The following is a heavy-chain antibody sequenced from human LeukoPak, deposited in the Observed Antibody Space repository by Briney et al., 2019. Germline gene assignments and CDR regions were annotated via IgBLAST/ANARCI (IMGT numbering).Heavy chain of an antibody. V-gene: IGHV1-46*01. D-gene: IGHD5-12*01. Sequence: GASVKVSCKASGYTFTSYYMHWVRQAPGQGLEWMGIINPSGGSTSYAQKFQGRVTMTRDMSTSTVYMELSSLRSDDTAMYYCAKDFGDSGNDWGRKPSAGDASDIWGQGTMVTVSS. CDR1: GYTFTSYY. J-gene: IGHJ3*02. CDR2: INPSGGST. CDR3: AKDFGDSGNDWGRKPSAGDASDI.